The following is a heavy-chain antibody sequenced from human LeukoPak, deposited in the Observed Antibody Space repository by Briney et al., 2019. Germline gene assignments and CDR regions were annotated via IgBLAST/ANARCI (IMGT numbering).Heavy chain of an antibody. J-gene: IGHJ4*02. CDR3: ARSLESFFGSGSYDN. D-gene: IGHD3-10*01. V-gene: IGHV4-39*02. Sequence: KPSETLSLTCTVSGGSISSSNYYWGWIRQPPGKGLEWIGSIYYNGATYYNPSLKSRITISVDTSKNHFSLNLRSVTAADTAVYYCARSLESFFGSGSYDNWGQGTLVTVSS. CDR1: GGSISSSNYY. CDR2: IYYNGAT.